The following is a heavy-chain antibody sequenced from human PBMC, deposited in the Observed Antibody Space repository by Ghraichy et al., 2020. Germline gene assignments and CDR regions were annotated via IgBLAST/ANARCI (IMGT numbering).Heavy chain of an antibody. Sequence: ASVKVSCKASGYTFTSYGISWVRQAPGQGLEWMGWISAYNGNTNYAQKLQGRVTMTTDTSTSTAYMELRSLRSDDTAVYYCAREDGSGSYPTYGMDVWGQGTTVTVSS. CDR1: GYTFTSYG. D-gene: IGHD3-10*01. CDR3: AREDGSGSYPTYGMDV. CDR2: ISAYNGNT. V-gene: IGHV1-18*01. J-gene: IGHJ6*02.